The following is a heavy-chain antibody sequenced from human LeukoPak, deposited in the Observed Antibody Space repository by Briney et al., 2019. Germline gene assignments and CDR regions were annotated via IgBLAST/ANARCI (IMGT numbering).Heavy chain of an antibody. J-gene: IGHJ4*02. CDR2: ISSNGGST. CDR1: GFTSSSYA. Sequence: GGSLRLSCAASGFTSSSYAMHWVRQAPGKGLEYVSAISSNGGSTYYANSVKGRFTISRDNSRNTLYLQMGSLRAEDMAVYYCARQYSGSYYKIDYWGQGTLVTVSS. CDR3: ARQYSGSYYKIDY. V-gene: IGHV3-64*01. D-gene: IGHD1-26*01.